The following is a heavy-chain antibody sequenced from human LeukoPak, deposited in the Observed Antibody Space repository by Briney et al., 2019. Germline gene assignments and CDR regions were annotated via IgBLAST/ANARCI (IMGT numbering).Heavy chain of an antibody. CDR2: INSDGRST. CDR1: GFTFISYW. Sequence: HPGGSLRLSCAASGFTFISYWMHWVRQDPGKGLVWVSRINSDGRSTDYADSVKGRFTISRDNAKNTLYLQMNSLRVEDTAVYYCARDRIGTYYYGMDVWGQGTTVTVSS. D-gene: IGHD1-1*01. V-gene: IGHV3-74*01. J-gene: IGHJ6*02. CDR3: ARDRIGTYYYGMDV.